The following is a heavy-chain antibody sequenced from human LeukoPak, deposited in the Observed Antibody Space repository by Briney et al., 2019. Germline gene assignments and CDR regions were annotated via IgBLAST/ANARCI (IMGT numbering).Heavy chain of an antibody. J-gene: IGHJ4*02. Sequence: GGSLRLSCAASGFTFTDYAMNWVRQAPGKGLEWVSAISGSGGSTYYADSVKGRFTISRDNSKNTLYLQMNSLRAEDTAVYYCASWAVVVVAATYWGQGTLVTVSS. CDR1: GFTFTDYA. D-gene: IGHD2-15*01. V-gene: IGHV3-23*01. CDR3: ASWAVVVVAATY. CDR2: ISGSGGST.